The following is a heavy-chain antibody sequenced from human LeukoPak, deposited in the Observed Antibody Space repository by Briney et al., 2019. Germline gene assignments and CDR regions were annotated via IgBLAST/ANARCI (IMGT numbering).Heavy chain of an antibody. V-gene: IGHV4-59*01. Sequence: SETLSLTCTVSGGSISSYYWSWIRQPPGKGLEWIGCIYYSGSTNYNPSLKSRVTISVDTSKNQFSLKLSSVTAADTAVYYCARDLDGYSPYYFDYWGQGTLVTVSS. CDR2: IYYSGST. J-gene: IGHJ4*02. CDR1: GGSISSYY. CDR3: ARDLDGYSPYYFDY. D-gene: IGHD3-22*01.